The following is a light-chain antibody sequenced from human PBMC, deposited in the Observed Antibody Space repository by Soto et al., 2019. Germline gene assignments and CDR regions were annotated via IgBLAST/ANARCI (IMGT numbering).Light chain of an antibody. CDR1: SSDIGAYNY. CDR3: SSYTGGRTYWI. J-gene: IGLJ2*01. CDR2: EVN. Sequence: QSALTQPASVSGSPGQSISISCTGTSSDIGAYNYVSWYQQQPGKAPKLIIFEVNNRPSGVSNRFSGSKSGNTASLTISGLQLEDEADYHCSSYTGGRTYWIFGGGTKLTVL. V-gene: IGLV2-14*01.